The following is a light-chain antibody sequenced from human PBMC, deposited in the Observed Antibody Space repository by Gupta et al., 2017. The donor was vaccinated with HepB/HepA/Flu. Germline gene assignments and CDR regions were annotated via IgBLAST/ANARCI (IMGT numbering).Light chain of an antibody. CDR2: GAS. Sequence: EIVMTQIPATLSVSPGERATLSCRASQSVNNHLAWYQQKPGQPPRLLIYGASTRATGIPARFSDSESGTDFTLTIISLQSEDFAVYYCQLDSIWPITFGTGTMVEIK. CDR1: QSVNNH. V-gene: IGKV3D-15*01. J-gene: IGKJ4*01. CDR3: QLDSIWPIT.